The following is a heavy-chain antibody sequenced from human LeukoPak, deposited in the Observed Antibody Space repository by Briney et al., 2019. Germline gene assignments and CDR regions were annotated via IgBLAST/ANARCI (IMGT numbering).Heavy chain of an antibody. J-gene: IGHJ4*02. D-gene: IGHD2-15*01. CDR1: GFTFSNYW. V-gene: IGHV3-7*01. CDR3: TRDTGCPGGTCYSFYDY. CDR2: IKQDGTEK. Sequence: GESLKISCAASGFTFSNYWMTWVRQAPGKGLEWVANIKQDGTEKYYVDSVKGRFTISRDNAENSLYLQMNSLRAEDTAVYYCTRDTGCPGGTCYSFYDYWGQGTLVTVSS.